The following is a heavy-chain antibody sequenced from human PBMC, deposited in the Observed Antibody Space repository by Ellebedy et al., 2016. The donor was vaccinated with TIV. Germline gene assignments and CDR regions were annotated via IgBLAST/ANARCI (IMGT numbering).Heavy chain of an antibody. CDR2: ISYDGSNK. Sequence: GESLKISCAASGFTFSSYAMHWVRQAPGKGLEWVAVISYDGSNKYYADSVKGRFTIARDNSKNTLYLQMNSLRAEDTAVYYCARDVERIAVAGTLEGWGQGTLVTVSS. CDR1: GFTFSSYA. J-gene: IGHJ4*02. D-gene: IGHD6-19*01. V-gene: IGHV3-30-3*01. CDR3: ARDVERIAVAGTLEG.